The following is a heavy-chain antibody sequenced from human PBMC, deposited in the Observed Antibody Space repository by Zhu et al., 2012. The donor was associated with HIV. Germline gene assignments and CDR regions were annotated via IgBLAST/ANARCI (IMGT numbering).Heavy chain of an antibody. J-gene: IGHJ5*02. D-gene: IGHD2-21*02. CDR3: ARGQDVSYCGSDCYSNWFDP. Sequence: QVRLQESGPGLVKPSETLSLTCAVSGYSISSGYYWGWIRQPPGKGLEWIASIYHSGNTFYNPSLKSRVTMSVDASENQFSLKLSSVTAADTAVYYCARGQDVSYCGSDCYSNWFDPWGQGTLVTVSS. CDR2: IYHSGNT. CDR1: GYSISSGYY. V-gene: IGHV4-38-2*01.